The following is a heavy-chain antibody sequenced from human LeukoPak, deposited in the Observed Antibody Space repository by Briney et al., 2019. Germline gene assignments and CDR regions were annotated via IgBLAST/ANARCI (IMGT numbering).Heavy chain of an antibody. V-gene: IGHV1-2*02. Sequence: ASVKVSCKASGYTFTGYYIHWVRQAPGQGLEWMGWINPNSGGTNYAQKFQGRVTMTRDTSISTAYMELSRLRSDDTAVYYCARDGYSSSWHFDYWGQGTLVTVSS. CDR2: INPNSGGT. J-gene: IGHJ4*02. CDR1: GYTFTGYY. D-gene: IGHD6-13*01. CDR3: ARDGYSSSWHFDY.